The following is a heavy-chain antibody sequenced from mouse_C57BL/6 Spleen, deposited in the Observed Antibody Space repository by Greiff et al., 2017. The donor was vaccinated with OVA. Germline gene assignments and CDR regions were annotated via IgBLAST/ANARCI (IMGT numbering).Heavy chain of an antibody. CDR1: GYTFTDYN. CDR2: INPNNGGT. V-gene: IGHV1-18*01. D-gene: IGHD1-1*01. CDR3: ARLGTTVKYFDV. J-gene: IGHJ1*03. Sequence: VQLQQSGPELVKPGASVKIPCTASGYTFTDYNMAWVKQSHGKSLEWIGDINPNNGGTIYNQKFKGKATLTVDKSSSTAYMELRSLTSEDTAVYYCARLGTTVKYFDVWGTGTTVTVSS.